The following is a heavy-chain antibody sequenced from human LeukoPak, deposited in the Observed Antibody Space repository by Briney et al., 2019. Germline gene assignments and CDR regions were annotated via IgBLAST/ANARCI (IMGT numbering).Heavy chain of an antibody. CDR2: INPNTGDT. D-gene: IGHD3-3*01. V-gene: IGHV1-2*02. J-gene: IGHJ4*02. CDR3: ASHDFWSAFDS. Sequence: GASVKVSCKASGYTFTGYYMHWVRQAPGQGLEWMGCINPNTGDTNYAQKFQDRVTMTRDTSINTAYMELSRLRSDDTVVYYCASHDFWSAFDSWGQGTLVTVSS. CDR1: GYTFTGYY.